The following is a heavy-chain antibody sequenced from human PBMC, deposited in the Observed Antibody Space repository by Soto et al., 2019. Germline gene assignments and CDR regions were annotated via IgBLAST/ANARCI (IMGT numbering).Heavy chain of an antibody. CDR2: IYPGDSDT. CDR1: GYSFTSYW. J-gene: IGHJ4*02. Sequence: VESLKISRKVSGYSFTSYWIGWERQMPGKGLEWMGIIYPGDSDTRYSPSFQGQVTISADKSISTAYLQWSSLKASDTAMYYCERGVVPDATLPDHFDYWGQGTLVTVSS. V-gene: IGHV5-51*01. D-gene: IGHD2-2*01. CDR3: ERGVVPDATLPDHFDY.